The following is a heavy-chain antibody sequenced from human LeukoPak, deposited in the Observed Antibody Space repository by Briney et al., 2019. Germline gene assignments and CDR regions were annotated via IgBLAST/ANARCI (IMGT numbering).Heavy chain of an antibody. Sequence: GGSLRLSCAASGFTFSSYAMSWVRQAPGKGLEWVSAISGSGGSTYYAHSVKGRFTISRDNSKNTLYLQMNSLRAEDTAVYYCAKCEMIVVPAAIIDYWGQGTLVTVSS. V-gene: IGHV3-23*01. CDR3: AKCEMIVVPAAIIDY. CDR2: ISGSGGST. CDR1: GFTFSSYA. D-gene: IGHD2-2*01. J-gene: IGHJ4*02.